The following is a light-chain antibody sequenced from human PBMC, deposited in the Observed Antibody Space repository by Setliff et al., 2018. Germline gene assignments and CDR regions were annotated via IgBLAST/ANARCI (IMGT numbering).Light chain of an antibody. CDR1: SSDVGGYDF. CDR2: DVL. V-gene: IGLV2-14*03. CDR3: SSYTSSSTL. Sequence: SALTQPASVSGSPGQSITISCTGTSSDVGGYDFVSWYQQHPGKAPKLMIFDVLNRPSGVSDRFSGSKSGNTASLTITGLQAEDEADYYRSSYTSSSTLFGTGTKVTVL. J-gene: IGLJ1*01.